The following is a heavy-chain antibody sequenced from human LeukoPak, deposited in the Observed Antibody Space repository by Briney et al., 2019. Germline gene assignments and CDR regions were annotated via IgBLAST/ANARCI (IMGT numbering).Heavy chain of an antibody. J-gene: IGHJ4*02. CDR2: IVVGSGNT. CDR3: AADHVTMVRGVIAPIDY. CDR1: GFTFTSSA. V-gene: IGHV1-58*01. Sequence: SVKVSCKASGFTFTSSAVQWVRQARGQRLEWIGWIVVGSGNTNYAQKFQERVTITRDMSTSTAYMELSSLRSEDTAVYYCAADHVTMVRGVIAPIDYWGQGTLVTVSS. D-gene: IGHD3-10*01.